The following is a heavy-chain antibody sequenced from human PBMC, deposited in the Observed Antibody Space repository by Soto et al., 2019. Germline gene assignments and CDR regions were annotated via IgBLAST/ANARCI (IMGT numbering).Heavy chain of an antibody. CDR3: AKASIAAAGRGSDYYYGMDV. V-gene: IGHV3-43*01. J-gene: IGHJ6*02. CDR1: GFTFDDYT. CDR2: ISWDGGST. D-gene: IGHD6-13*01. Sequence: GGSLRLSCAASGFTFDDYTMHWVRQAPGKGLEWVSLISWDGGSTYYADSVKGRFTISRDNSKNSQYLQMNSLRTEDTALYYCAKASIAAAGRGSDYYYGMDVWGQGTTVTVSS.